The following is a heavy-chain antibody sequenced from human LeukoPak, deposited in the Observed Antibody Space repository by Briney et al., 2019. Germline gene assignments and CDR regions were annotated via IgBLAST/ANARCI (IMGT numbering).Heavy chain of an antibody. J-gene: IGHJ4*02. CDR2: ISYDGGNK. CDR3: ARVSDYGDYGYFDY. Sequence: GGSLRLSCAASGFTFSSYAMHWVRQAPGKGLEWVAVISYDGGNKYYADSVKGRFTISRDNSKNTLYLQMNSLRAEDTAVYYCARVSDYGDYGYFDYWGQGTLVTVSS. D-gene: IGHD4-17*01. CDR1: GFTFSSYA. V-gene: IGHV3-30-3*01.